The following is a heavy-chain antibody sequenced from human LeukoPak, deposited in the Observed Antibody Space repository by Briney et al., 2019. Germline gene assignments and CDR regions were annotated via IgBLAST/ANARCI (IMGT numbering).Heavy chain of an antibody. CDR1: FYTFTSYD. CDR3: ARGGVDDYGGNGPFDY. D-gene: IGHD4-23*01. J-gene: IGHJ4*02. CDR2: ISAHKGYT. Sequence: ASVKVSCKSSFYTFTSYDITGVRQAPGQGLEWMGGISAHKGYTKYSQRVQGRVVLTADTSTTTAYMELRSLRSDDTAVYYCARGGVDDYGGNGPFDYWGQGTLVTVSP. V-gene: IGHV1-18*01.